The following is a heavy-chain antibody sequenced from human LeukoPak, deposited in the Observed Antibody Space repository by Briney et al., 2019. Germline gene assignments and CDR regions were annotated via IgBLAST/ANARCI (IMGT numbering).Heavy chain of an antibody. J-gene: IGHJ6*02. CDR3: ARLRAAATSGMDV. CDR1: GYTFTGYY. V-gene: IGHV1-18*04. Sequence: ASVKVSCKASGYTFTGYYMHWVRQAPGQGLEWMGWISAYNGNTNYAQKLQGRVTMTTDTSTNTAYMELRSLRSDDTAVYYCARLRAAATSGMDVWGQGTTVTVSS. CDR2: ISAYNGNT. D-gene: IGHD6-13*01.